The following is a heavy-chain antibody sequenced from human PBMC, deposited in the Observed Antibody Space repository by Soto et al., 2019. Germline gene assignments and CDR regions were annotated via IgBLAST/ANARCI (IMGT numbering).Heavy chain of an antibody. D-gene: IGHD2-8*01. V-gene: IGHV1-69*01. CDR1: GGSFSEVA. CDR3: ATVDAITLPFES. CDR2: IIPVVGTT. J-gene: IGHJ4*02. Sequence: QVQLVQSGAEVKKPGSSVTVSCKASGGSFSEVAISWVRQAPGQGLEWMGRIIPVVGTTDNTQKFQGRLTILPDESTDTAYMELSSLRSEDTAVYFCATVDAITLPFESWDPGELVTVSS.